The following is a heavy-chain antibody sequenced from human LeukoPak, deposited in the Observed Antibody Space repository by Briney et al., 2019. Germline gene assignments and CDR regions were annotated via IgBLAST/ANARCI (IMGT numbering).Heavy chain of an antibody. D-gene: IGHD5-18*01. CDR2: INHSGST. CDR1: GGSFSGYY. V-gene: IGHV4-34*01. J-gene: IGHJ5*02. Sequence: SEPLSLSCVVCGGSFSGYYWRWIRQPPGKGREWIGEINHSGSTNYNPSLKSRVTISVDTSKNQFSLKLSSVTAADTAVYYCARTQVWDTATNWFDPWGQGTLVTVSS. CDR3: ARTQVWDTATNWFDP.